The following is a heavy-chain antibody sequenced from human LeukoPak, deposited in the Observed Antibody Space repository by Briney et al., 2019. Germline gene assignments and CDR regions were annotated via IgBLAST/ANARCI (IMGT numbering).Heavy chain of an antibody. D-gene: IGHD4-17*01. CDR1: GFTFDDYA. V-gene: IGHV3-43D*03. Sequence: SGGSLRLSCAASGFTFDDYAMHWVRQAPGKGLEWVSLISWDGGSAYYADSVKGRFTISRDNSKNSLYLQMNSLRAEDTAVYYCAKAGQYGAITDPWGQGTLVTVSS. CDR2: ISWDGGSA. CDR3: AKAGQYGAITDP. J-gene: IGHJ5*02.